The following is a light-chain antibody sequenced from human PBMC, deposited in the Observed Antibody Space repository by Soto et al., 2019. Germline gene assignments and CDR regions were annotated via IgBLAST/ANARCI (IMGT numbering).Light chain of an antibody. CDR1: QSISSY. V-gene: IGKV1-39*01. CDR2: AAS. J-gene: IGKJ3*01. CDR3: HQSYNSPDT. Sequence: DIQMTQSPSSLSASVGDRVTITCRASQSISSYLNWYQQKPGKAPKLLIYAASSLQSGVPSRFSGSGSGTDFTLTISSLQPEDFAIYYCHQSYNSPDTFGPGTKVDIK.